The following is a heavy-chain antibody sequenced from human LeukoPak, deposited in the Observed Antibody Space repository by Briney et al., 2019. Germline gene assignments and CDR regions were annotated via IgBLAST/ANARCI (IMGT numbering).Heavy chain of an antibody. V-gene: IGHV3-53*01. J-gene: IGHJ6*02. CDR1: GFTVSSNY. CDR2: IYSGGST. CDR3: ARDIAGDYYYYGMDV. Sequence: GGSLRLPCAASGFTVSSNYMSWGRQAPGKGLEWVSVIYSGGSTYYADSVKGRFTISRDNSKNTLYLQMNSLRAEDTAVYYCARDIAGDYYYYGMDVWGQGTTVTVSS. D-gene: IGHD1-26*01.